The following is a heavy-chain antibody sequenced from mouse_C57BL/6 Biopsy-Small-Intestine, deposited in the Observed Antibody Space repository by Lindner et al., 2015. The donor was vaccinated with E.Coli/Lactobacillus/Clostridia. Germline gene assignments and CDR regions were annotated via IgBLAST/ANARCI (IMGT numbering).Heavy chain of an antibody. CDR2: IYPGDGDT. CDR3: ATRQFRGPLDY. D-gene: IGHD3-2*02. J-gene: IGHJ2*01. CDR1: GYAFNNSW. Sequence: VQLQESGPELVKPGASVKISCKASGYAFNNSWMNWVKQRPGKGLEWIGRIYPGDGDTNYNGKFKGKATLTADKSSSTAYMQLSSLTSEDSAVYFCATRQFRGPLDYWGQGTTLTVSS. V-gene: IGHV1-82*01.